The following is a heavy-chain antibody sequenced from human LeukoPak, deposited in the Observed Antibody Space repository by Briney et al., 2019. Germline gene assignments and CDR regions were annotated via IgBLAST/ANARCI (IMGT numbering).Heavy chain of an antibody. Sequence: GGSLRLSCAASGFTISSYSMNWVRQAPGKGLEWVSSISSSSSYIYYADSVKGRFTISRDNAKNSLYLQMNSLRAEDTAVYYCARAGSSSGPYYFDYWGQGTLVTVSS. V-gene: IGHV3-21*01. D-gene: IGHD6-19*01. CDR2: ISSSSSYI. CDR3: ARAGSSSGPYYFDY. J-gene: IGHJ4*02. CDR1: GFTISSYS.